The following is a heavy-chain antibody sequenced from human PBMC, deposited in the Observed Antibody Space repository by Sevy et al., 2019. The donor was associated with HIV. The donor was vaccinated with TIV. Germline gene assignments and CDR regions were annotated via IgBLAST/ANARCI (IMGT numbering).Heavy chain of an antibody. CDR1: GFSFSHYA. CDR3: ARVAVSYCTNDCYHRFDY. J-gene: IGHJ4*02. V-gene: IGHV3-30-3*01. CDR2: ISYDGTYK. Sequence: GGSLRLSCAVSGFSFSHYAFHWVRQAPGKGLEWVSLISYDGTYKYYADSVKGRFTISRDNSKNTLYLQMNSLRGNDTDVYYWARVAVSYCTNDCYHRFDYWGPGALVTVSS. D-gene: IGHD2-8*01.